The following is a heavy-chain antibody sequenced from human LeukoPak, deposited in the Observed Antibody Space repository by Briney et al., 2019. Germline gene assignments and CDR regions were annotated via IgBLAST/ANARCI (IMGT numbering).Heavy chain of an antibody. D-gene: IGHD1-1*01. J-gene: IGHJ3*02. Sequence: PSETLSLTCTVSGVSISSGDYYWSWIRQPPGKGLEWIGYIYYSGSTYYNPSLKSRVTISVDTFKNQFSLKLSSVTAADTAVYYCARRRRYPGPPEREDAFDIWGQGTMVTVSS. V-gene: IGHV4-30-4*01. CDR1: GVSISSGDYY. CDR2: IYYSGST. CDR3: ARRRRYPGPPEREDAFDI.